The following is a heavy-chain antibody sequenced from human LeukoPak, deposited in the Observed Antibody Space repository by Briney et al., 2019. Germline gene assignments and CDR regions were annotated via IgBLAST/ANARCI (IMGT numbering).Heavy chain of an antibody. J-gene: IGHJ4*02. Sequence: ASVKVSCKASGYTFTSYYMNWVRQAPGQGLEWMGIINPSGGSTSYAQKFQGRVTMTRDMSTTTVYMALSRLTSEDTAVYYCARSEWFGDFDYWGQGILVTVSS. V-gene: IGHV1-46*01. CDR2: INPSGGST. D-gene: IGHD3-10*01. CDR1: GYTFTSYY. CDR3: ARSEWFGDFDY.